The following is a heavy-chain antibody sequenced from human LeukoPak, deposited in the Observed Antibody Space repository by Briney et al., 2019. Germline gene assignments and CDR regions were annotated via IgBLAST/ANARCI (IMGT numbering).Heavy chain of an antibody. J-gene: IGHJ3*02. Sequence: PGGSLRLSCAASGFTFSSYAMHWVRQAPGKGLEWIGKIHYSGTTGHNPSLKSRVTFSVDKSRNQVSLNLRSVTAADTAVYYCARDAYDKKRRSNDGFDIWGQGTKVTVS. V-gene: IGHV4-4*02. CDR3: ARDAYDKKRRSNDGFDI. CDR1: GFTFSSYA. D-gene: IGHD3-9*01. CDR2: IHYSGTT.